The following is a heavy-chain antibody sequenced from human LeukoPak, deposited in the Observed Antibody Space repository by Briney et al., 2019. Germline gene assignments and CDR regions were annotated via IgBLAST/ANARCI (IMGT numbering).Heavy chain of an antibody. Sequence: ASVKVSCKASGYTFTSYYMHWVRQAPGQGLEWMGIINPSGGSTSYAQKFQGRVTMTRDTSTSTVYMELSSLRSEDTAVYYCARRFVPGARGYNWFDPWGQGTLVTVSS. CDR1: GYTFTSYY. V-gene: IGHV1-46*01. D-gene: IGHD3-10*01. CDR3: ARRFVPGARGYNWFDP. CDR2: INPSGGST. J-gene: IGHJ5*02.